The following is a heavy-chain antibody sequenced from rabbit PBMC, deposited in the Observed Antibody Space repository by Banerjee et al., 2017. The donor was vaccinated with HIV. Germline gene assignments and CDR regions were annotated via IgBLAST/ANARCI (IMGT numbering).Heavy chain of an antibody. Sequence: QEQLEESGGDLVKPEGSLTLTCKASGFSFSNTNYMCWVRQAPGKGLEWTACIYGGSSGSTYYANWAKGRFTISKTSSTTVTLQMTSLTAADTATYFCARRGSDWGDDLWGQGTLVTVS. CDR3: ARRGSDWGDDL. V-gene: IGHV1S45*01. CDR2: IYGGSSGST. J-gene: IGHJ6*01. D-gene: IGHD4-1*01. CDR1: GFSFSNTNY.